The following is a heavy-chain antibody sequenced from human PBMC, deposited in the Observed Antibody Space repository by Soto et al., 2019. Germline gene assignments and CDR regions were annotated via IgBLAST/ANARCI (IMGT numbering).Heavy chain of an antibody. D-gene: IGHD6-13*01. CDR2: INTDGSGT. Sequence: GGSLRHSCAASGFIFSSDWMHWVRQAPGGGLVWVSRINTDGSGTTYADSVKGRFTISRDNSKNTLYLQMNSLRAEDTAVYYCAGSEVPGIAAAGTGRYYYGMDVWGQGTTVTVSS. J-gene: IGHJ6*02. CDR3: AGSEVPGIAAAGTGRYYYGMDV. V-gene: IGHV3-74*01. CDR1: GFIFSSDW.